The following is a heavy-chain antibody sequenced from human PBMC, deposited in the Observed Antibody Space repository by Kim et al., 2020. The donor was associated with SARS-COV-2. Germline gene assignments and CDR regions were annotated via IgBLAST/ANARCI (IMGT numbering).Heavy chain of an antibody. V-gene: IGHV3-74*01. CDR3: ARVAMAGGMDV. Sequence: GGSLRLSCGASGFTFNNFYMNWARLVSGGGLMWVADINRDGSFLRYLDSVKGRFTISRDNTKNTVYLQINSVRAEDTGVYYCARVAMAGGMDVWGQGTTVIVSS. CDR1: GFTFNNFY. D-gene: IGHD1-26*01. J-gene: IGHJ6*02. CDR2: INRDGSFL.